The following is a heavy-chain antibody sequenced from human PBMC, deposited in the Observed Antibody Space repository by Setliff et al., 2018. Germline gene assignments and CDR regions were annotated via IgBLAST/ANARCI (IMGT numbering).Heavy chain of an antibody. V-gene: IGHV3-11*04. J-gene: IGHJ6*02. CDR1: GFSFSGSY. CDR2: ISGGGNTI. CDR3: ARDGVSYGMDV. Sequence: GGSLRLSCAASGFSFSGSYMSWVRQAPGKGLEWISKISGGGNTIYYADSVRGRFTISRDNAKNSLYLQMNSLRAEDTAVYYCARDGVSYGMDVWGQGTTVTVSS.